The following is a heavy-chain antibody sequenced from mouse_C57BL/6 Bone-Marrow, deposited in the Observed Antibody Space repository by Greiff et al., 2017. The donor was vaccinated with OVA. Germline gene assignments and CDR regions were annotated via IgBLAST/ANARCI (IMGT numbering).Heavy chain of an antibody. CDR2: IYPRDGST. J-gene: IGHJ2*01. V-gene: IGHV1-78*01. D-gene: IGHD1-1*01. CDR3: ARGHYGSSLDY. Sequence: VQLQQSDAELVKPGASVKISCKVSGYTFTDHTIHWMKQRPEQGLEWIGYIYPRDGSTKYNEKFKGQATLTAGKSYSTAYMQLNSQTSDDSAVYFCARGHYGSSLDYWGQGTTLTVSS. CDR1: GYTFTDHT.